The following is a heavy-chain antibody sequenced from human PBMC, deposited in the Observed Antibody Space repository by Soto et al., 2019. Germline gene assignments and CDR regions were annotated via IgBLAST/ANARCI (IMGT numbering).Heavy chain of an antibody. J-gene: IGHJ4*02. CDR1: GGPFSRGGYY. CDR2: IFYTGST. CDR3: ARVYSVYYLGYFDY. V-gene: IGHV4-31*03. Sequence: QVQLQESGPGLVKPSETLSLTCTVSGGPFSRGGYYWSWIRQHPGKVLECNGYIFYTGSTYYNPTLKSRVTISVDSSKRQFSLNLSSLTAADTAVYYCARVYSVYYLGYFDYWGQGALVTVSS. D-gene: IGHD1-26*01.